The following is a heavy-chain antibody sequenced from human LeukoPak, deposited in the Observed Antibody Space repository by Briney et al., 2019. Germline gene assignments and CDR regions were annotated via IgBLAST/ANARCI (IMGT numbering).Heavy chain of an antibody. V-gene: IGHV4-30-2*03. J-gene: IGHJ4*02. CDR2: IYYSGST. Sequence: TSETLSLTCAVSGGSISSGGYSWSWIRQPPGKGLEWIGSIYYSGSTYYNPSLKSRVTISVDTSKNQFSLKLSSVTAADTAVYYCATVTIVATPGYWGQGTLVTVSS. CDR3: ATVTIVATPGY. D-gene: IGHD5-12*01. CDR1: GGSISSGGYS.